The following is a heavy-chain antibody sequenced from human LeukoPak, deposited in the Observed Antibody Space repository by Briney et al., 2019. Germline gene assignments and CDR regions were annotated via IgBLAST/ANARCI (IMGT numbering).Heavy chain of an antibody. J-gene: IGHJ1*01. CDR2: ISYDGSNK. CDR3: ARVGSGWEEYFQH. D-gene: IGHD6-19*01. Sequence: GRSLRLSCAASGFTFSSYAMHWVRQAPGKGLEWVAVISYDGSNKYYADSVKGRFTISRDNPKNTLYLQMNSLRAEDTAVYYCARVGSGWEEYFQHWGQGTLVTVSS. V-gene: IGHV3-30*04. CDR1: GFTFSSYA.